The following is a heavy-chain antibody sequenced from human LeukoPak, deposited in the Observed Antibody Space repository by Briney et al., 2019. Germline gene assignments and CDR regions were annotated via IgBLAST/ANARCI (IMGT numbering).Heavy chain of an antibody. Sequence: SETLSLTCTVSGYSISSGYYWGWIRQPPGKGLEWIGSMYHSGSSYYNPSLKSRVTFSVDTSKNQFSLKLSSVTAADTAVYYCARQYLRQRLAPYNWFDPWGQGTRVNVSS. CDR2: MYHSGSS. J-gene: IGHJ5*02. V-gene: IGHV4-38-2*02. CDR1: GYSISSGYY. D-gene: IGHD6-25*01. CDR3: ARQYLRQRLAPYNWFDP.